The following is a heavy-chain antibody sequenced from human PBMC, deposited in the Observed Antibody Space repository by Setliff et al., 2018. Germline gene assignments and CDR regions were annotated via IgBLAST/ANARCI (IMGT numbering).Heavy chain of an antibody. CDR2: MNPNSGNT. V-gene: IGHV1-8*03. J-gene: IGHJ6*03. CDR3: ARVKVIVGATPRTYYMDV. D-gene: IGHD1-26*01. CDR1: GYTFTSYD. Sequence: ASVKVSCKASGYTFTSYDINWVRQATGQGLEWMGWMNPNSGNTGYAQKFQGRVAITRNTSISTAYMELSSLRSEDTAVYYCARVKVIVGATPRTYYMDVWGKGTTVTVSS.